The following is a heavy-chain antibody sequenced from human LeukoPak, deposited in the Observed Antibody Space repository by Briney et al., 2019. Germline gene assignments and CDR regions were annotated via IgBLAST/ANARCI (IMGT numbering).Heavy chain of an antibody. CDR2: IYSGGST. J-gene: IGHJ3*02. D-gene: IGHD5-24*01. Sequence: PGGSLRLSYAASGFTVSSNYMSWVRQAPGKGLEWVSVIYSGGSTYYADSVKGRFTISRDNSKNTLYLQMNSLRAEDTAVYYCARDNRDGYWADAFDIWGQGTMVTVSS. V-gene: IGHV3-66*02. CDR1: GFTVSSNY. CDR3: ARDNRDGYWADAFDI.